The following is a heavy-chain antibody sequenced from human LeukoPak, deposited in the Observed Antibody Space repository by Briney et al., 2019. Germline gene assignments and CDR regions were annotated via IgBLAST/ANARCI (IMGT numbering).Heavy chain of an antibody. Sequence: GGSLRLSCAASGFTFSSYWMSWVRQAPGKGLEWVANIKQDGSEKYYVDSVKGRFTISRDNAKNSLYLQMNSLRAEDTAVYCCARYDFWSGYWSDAFDIWGQGTMVTVSS. D-gene: IGHD3-3*01. J-gene: IGHJ3*02. V-gene: IGHV3-7*01. CDR1: GFTFSSYW. CDR2: IKQDGSEK. CDR3: ARYDFWSGYWSDAFDI.